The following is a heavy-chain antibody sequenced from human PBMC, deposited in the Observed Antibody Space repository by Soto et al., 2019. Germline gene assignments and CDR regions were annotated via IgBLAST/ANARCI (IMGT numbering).Heavy chain of an antibody. D-gene: IGHD6-19*01. V-gene: IGHV4-34*01. Sequence: SETLSLTCAVYGGSFSGYYWSWIRQPPGKGLEWTGEINHSGSTNYNPSLKSRVTISVDTSKNQFSLKLSSVTAADTAVYYCARGYAPTGYSSGWTVGRNWFDPWGQATLVTVSS. CDR2: INHSGST. CDR1: GGSFSGYY. CDR3: ARGYAPTGYSSGWTVGRNWFDP. J-gene: IGHJ5*02.